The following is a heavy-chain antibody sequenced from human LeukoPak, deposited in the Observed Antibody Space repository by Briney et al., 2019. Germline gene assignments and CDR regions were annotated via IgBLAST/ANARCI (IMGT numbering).Heavy chain of an antibody. J-gene: IGHJ4*02. V-gene: IGHV3-33*01. D-gene: IGHD1-26*01. Sequence: GRSLRLSCAASEFFSYYAMHWVRQAPGKGLEWVAVIWYDGSKKYYADSVKGRFTISRDNPNNTVYLQMNSLRVEDSAVYYCARAVGATGAGPPDYWGQGTQVTVSS. CDR3: ARAVGATGAGPPDY. CDR2: IWYDGSKK. CDR1: EFFSYYA.